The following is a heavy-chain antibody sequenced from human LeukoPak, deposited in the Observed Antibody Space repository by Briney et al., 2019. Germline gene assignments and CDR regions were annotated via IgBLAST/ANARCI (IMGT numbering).Heavy chain of an antibody. CDR1: GGSISSSCYY. J-gene: IGHJ3*02. CDR2: IYYSGST. D-gene: IGHD3-22*01. V-gene: IGHV4-39*01. Sequence: SETLSLTCTVSGGSISSSCYYWGWLRQPPGKGLESIGCIYYSGSTYYNPSLKSRVTISVDTSKHQFSLKLSSVTAADTAVYYGARHQYYYDSSGYSRQSAFDIWGQGTMVTVSS. CDR3: ARHQYYYDSSGYSRQSAFDI.